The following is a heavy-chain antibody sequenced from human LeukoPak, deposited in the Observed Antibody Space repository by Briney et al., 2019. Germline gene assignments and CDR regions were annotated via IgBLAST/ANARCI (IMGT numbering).Heavy chain of an antibody. D-gene: IGHD3-16*01. J-gene: IGHJ6*03. CDR3: ARLGYYYYYMDV. CDR2: ISGSGSST. CDR1: GFTFSSYA. Sequence: GGSLRLSCAASGFTFSSYAMSWVRQAPGKGLEWDSAISGSGSSTYYADSVKGRFTISRDNAKNSLYLQMNSLRAEDTAVYYCARLGYYYYYMDVWGKGTTVTISS. V-gene: IGHV3-23*01.